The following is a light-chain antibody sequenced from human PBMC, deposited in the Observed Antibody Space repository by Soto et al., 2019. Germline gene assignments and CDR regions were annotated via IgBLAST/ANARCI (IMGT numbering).Light chain of an antibody. CDR2: DAA. V-gene: IGKV1-5*01. CDR1: QSINKW. J-gene: IGKJ4*01. Sequence: IQMTQSPSTLSASVGDRVTITCRASQSINKWVAWFQQKSGRAPKLLIYDAATLQSGVPSRFSGTGSGSDFSLTISSLQSEDFVVYYCQQYSNWPLLSFGGGTKVEIK. CDR3: QQYSNWPLLS.